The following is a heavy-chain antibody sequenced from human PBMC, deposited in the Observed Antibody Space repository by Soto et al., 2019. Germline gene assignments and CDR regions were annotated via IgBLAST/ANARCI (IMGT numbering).Heavy chain of an antibody. CDR1: GFTFSSYA. CDR2: IRSNGGST. V-gene: IGHV3-64*02. D-gene: IGHD1-26*01. CDR3: ARGAGWFDY. Sequence: EVQLVESGEGLVQPGGSLRLSCAASGFTFSSYAMHWVRQAPRKGLEYDSAIRSNGGSTYYADSVKGRFTISRDNSKHTLYLQMGSLRAEDMAVYYCARGAGWFDYWGQGPLVTVSS. J-gene: IGHJ4*02.